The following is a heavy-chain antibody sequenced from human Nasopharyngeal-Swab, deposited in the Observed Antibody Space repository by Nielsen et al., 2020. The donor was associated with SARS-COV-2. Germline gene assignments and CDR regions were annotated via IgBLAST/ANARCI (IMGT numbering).Heavy chain of an antibody. CDR3: ARGRNARTTVDY. Sequence: GGSLRLSCAASGFTFSSYSMNWVRQAPGKGLEWVSSISSSSSYIYYADSVKGRFTISRDNAKNSLYLQMNSLRAEDTAVYYCARGRNARTTVDYWGQGTLVTVSS. V-gene: IGHV3-21*01. CDR1: GFTFSSYS. D-gene: IGHD1-1*01. J-gene: IGHJ4*02. CDR2: ISSSSSYI.